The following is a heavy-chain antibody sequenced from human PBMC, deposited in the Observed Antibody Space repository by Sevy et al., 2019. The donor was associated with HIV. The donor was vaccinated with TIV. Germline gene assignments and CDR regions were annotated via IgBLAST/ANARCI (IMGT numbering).Heavy chain of an antibody. CDR2: ISSRSTYI. CDR3: ARDRNDYASGRRHPYYYYRGMDG. CDR1: EFTFNDDF. Sequence: GGSLRLSCVGSEFTFNDDFMTWVRQAPGKGLEWVSSISSRSTYIYYADSVKGRFTISRDNAKNSMFLQMNSLRPEDTAVYYCARDRNDYASGRRHPYYYYRGMDGSGQGTTVTVSS. J-gene: IGHJ6*02. V-gene: IGHV3-21*01. D-gene: IGHD3-10*01.